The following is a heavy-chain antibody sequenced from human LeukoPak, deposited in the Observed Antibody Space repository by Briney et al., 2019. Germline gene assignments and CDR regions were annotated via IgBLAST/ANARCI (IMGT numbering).Heavy chain of an antibody. CDR2: INPNSGDT. Sequence: ASVKVSCKASGYAFTRHYMHWVRQAPGEGLEWMGWINPNSGDTSYAQKFQGRVTMTTDTSISTAYMELSRLRSDDTAVYYCARGPPEYCSGGSCCSGRNWFDPWGQGTLVTVSS. D-gene: IGHD2-15*01. CDR1: GYAFTRHY. V-gene: IGHV1-2*02. J-gene: IGHJ5*02. CDR3: ARGPPEYCSGGSCCSGRNWFDP.